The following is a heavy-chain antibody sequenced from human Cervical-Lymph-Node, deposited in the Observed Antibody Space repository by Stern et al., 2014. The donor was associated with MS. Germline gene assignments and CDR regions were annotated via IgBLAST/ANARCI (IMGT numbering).Heavy chain of an antibody. CDR2: INTNTGNP. V-gene: IGHV7-4-1*01. D-gene: IGHD6-13*01. CDR3: ARDLVGEQQLVRPEPGY. J-gene: IGHJ4*02. Sequence: QVQLVQSGSELKKPGASVKVSCKASGYTFTSYAMNWVRQAPGQGLEWMGWINTNTGNPTYAQGFTGRFVFSLDTSVSTAYLQICSLKAEDTAVYYCARDLVGEQQLVRPEPGYWGQGTLVTVSS. CDR1: GYTFTSYA.